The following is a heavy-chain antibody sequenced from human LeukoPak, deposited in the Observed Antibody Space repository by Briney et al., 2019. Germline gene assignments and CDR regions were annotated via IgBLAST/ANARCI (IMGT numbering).Heavy chain of an antibody. J-gene: IGHJ4*02. CDR3: ARASSGYGFYSNY. D-gene: IGHD3-22*01. V-gene: IGHV3-48*01. CDR1: GFNFSTYT. Sequence: PGGSLRLSCAASGFNFSTYTMNWVRQAPGKGLDWLSYITSSSNSIYYADSVKGRFTISRDNAKNSLYLQMDSLRAEDTAVYYCARASSGYGFYSNYWGQGTLVTVSS. CDR2: ITSSSNSI.